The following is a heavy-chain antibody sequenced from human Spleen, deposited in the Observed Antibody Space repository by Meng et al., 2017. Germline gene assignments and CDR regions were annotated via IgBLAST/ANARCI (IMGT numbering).Heavy chain of an antibody. CDR1: GFTFSSYA. J-gene: IGHJ6*02. CDR3: ARDLYYYDSSGLLVRYYYYGMDV. Sequence: GESLKISCAASGFTFSSYAMHWVRQAPGKGLEWVAVISYDGSNKYYADSVKGRFTISRDNSKNTLYLQMNSLRAEDTAVYYCARDLYYYDSSGLLVRYYYYGMDVWGQGTTVTVSS. D-gene: IGHD3-22*01. CDR2: ISYDGSNK. V-gene: IGHV3-30*04.